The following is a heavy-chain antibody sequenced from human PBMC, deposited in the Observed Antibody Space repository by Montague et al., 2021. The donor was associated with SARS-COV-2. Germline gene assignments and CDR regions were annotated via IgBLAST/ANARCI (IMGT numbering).Heavy chain of an antibody. Sequence: SLRLSCAASGFTFSNYWMTWVRQAPGKGLEWVANIKQDESEKYYVDSVEGRFAISRDNAKNSLYLQMNSLRVEDTAVYYCTRGPRGNNGGKPDYWGQGTLVTVSS. CDR3: TRGPRGNNGGKPDY. J-gene: IGHJ4*02. D-gene: IGHD4-23*01. CDR2: IKQDESEK. V-gene: IGHV3-7*01. CDR1: GFTFSNYW.